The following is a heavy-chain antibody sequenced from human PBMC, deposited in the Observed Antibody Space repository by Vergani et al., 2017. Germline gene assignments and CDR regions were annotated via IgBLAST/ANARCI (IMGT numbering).Heavy chain of an antibody. J-gene: IGHJ5*02. D-gene: IGHD3-22*01. CDR1: GYTFTSYY. Sequence: QVQLVQSGAEVKKPGASVKVSCKASGYTFTSYYMHWVRQAPGQGLEWMGIINPSGGSTSYAQKFQGRVTMTRDTSTSTVYMELSSLRSEDTAVYYCARDRHPFYYYDSSGSSRGVWGWFDPWGQGTLVTVSS. CDR2: INPSGGST. V-gene: IGHV1-46*01. CDR3: ARDRHPFYYYDSSGSSRGVWGWFDP.